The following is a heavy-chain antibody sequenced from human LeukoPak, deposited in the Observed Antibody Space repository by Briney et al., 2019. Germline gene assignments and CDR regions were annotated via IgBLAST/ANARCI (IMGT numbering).Heavy chain of an antibody. V-gene: IGHV4-34*01. D-gene: IGHD3-3*01. J-gene: IGHJ3*02. CDR3: ARGDYDFWSGYSDYAFDI. CDR1: GGSFSGYY. Sequence: SETLSLTCAVYGGSFSGYYWSWIRQPPGKGLEWIGEINHSGSTNYNPSLKSRVTISVDTSKNQFSLKLSSGTAADTAVYYCARGDYDFWSGYSDYAFDIWGQGTMVTVSS. CDR2: INHSGST.